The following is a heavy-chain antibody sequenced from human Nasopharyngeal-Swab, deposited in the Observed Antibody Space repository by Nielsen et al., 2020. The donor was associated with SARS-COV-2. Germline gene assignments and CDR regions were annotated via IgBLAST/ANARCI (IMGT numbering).Heavy chain of an antibody. Sequence: SETLSLTCTVSGGSISSSSYYWGWIRQPPGKGLEWIGSFYYSGSTYYNPSLKSRVTISVDTSKNQFSLKLSSVTAADTAVYYCARHASYYDSSGPFDYWGQGTLVTVSP. J-gene: IGHJ4*02. CDR3: ARHASYYDSSGPFDY. CDR1: GGSISSSSYY. CDR2: FYYSGST. V-gene: IGHV4-39*01. D-gene: IGHD3-22*01.